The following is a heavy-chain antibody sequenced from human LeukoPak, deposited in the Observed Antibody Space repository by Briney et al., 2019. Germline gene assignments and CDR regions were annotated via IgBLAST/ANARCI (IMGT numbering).Heavy chain of an antibody. CDR1: GYTFTGYY. CDR3: ARDRAVAGTGDFDY. CDR2: INPNSGGT. J-gene: IGHJ4*02. Sequence: ASVKVSCKASGYTFTGYYMHWVRQAPGQGLEWMGWINPNSGGTNYAQKFQGRVTMTRDTSISTAYMELSRLRSDDTAVYYCARDRAVAGTGDFDYWGQGTLVTVSS. V-gene: IGHV1-2*02. D-gene: IGHD6-19*01.